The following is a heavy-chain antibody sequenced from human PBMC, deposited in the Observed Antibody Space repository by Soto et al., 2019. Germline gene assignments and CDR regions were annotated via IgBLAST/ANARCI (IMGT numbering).Heavy chain of an antibody. CDR3: ARGLPDYYGSGSGNWFDP. J-gene: IGHJ5*02. D-gene: IGHD3-10*01. V-gene: IGHV3-33*01. CDR2: IWYDGSNK. Sequence: QVQLVESGGGVVQPGRSLRLSCAESGFTFSSYGMLWVRQAPGKGLEWVAVIWYDGSNKYYADSVKGRFTISRDNSKNTLYLQMNSLRAEDTAVYYCARGLPDYYGSGSGNWFDPWGQGTLVTVSS. CDR1: GFTFSSYG.